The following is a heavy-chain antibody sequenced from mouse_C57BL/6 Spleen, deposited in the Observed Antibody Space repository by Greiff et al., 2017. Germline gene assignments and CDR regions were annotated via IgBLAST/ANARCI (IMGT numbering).Heavy chain of an antibody. CDR2: IYPGSGST. V-gene: IGHV1-55*01. D-gene: IGHD2-3*01. CDR3: SREGLYDGYCLYYAMDY. Sequence: QVQLQQPGAELVKPGASVKMSCKASGYTFTSYWITWVKQRPGQGLEWIGDIYPGSGSTNYNEKFKSKATLTVDTSSSTAYMQLSSLTSEDSAVYYCSREGLYDGYCLYYAMDYWGQGTSVTVSS. CDR1: GYTFTSYW. J-gene: IGHJ4*01.